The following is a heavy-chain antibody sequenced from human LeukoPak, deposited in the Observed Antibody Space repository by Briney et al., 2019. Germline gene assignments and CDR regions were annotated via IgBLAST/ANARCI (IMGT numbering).Heavy chain of an antibody. CDR2: INHSGST. Sequence: TSETLSLTCAVYGGSFSGYYWSWIRQPPGKGLEWIGEINHSGSTNYNPSLKSRDTISVDTSKNQFSLKLSSVTAADTAVYYCARGKQYYDILTGYYMGGNWFDPWGQGTLVTVSS. CDR3: ARGKQYYDILTGYYMGGNWFDP. V-gene: IGHV4-34*01. J-gene: IGHJ5*02. CDR1: GGSFSGYY. D-gene: IGHD3-9*01.